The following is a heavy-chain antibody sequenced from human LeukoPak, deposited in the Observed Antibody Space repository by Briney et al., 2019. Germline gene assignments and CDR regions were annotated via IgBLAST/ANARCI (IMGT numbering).Heavy chain of an antibody. CDR1: GGSMSSYY. CDR2: IYYSGST. J-gene: IGHJ4*02. V-gene: IGHV4-59*01. D-gene: IGHD6-13*01. Sequence: LSETLSLTCTVSGGSMSSYYWSWIRQPPGKGLEWIGYIYYSGSTDYNPSLKSRVTISIDTSKNQFSLNLRSVTAADTAVYYCARGPFRDSSSWYYFDYWGQGTLVTVSS. CDR3: ARGPFRDSSSWYYFDY.